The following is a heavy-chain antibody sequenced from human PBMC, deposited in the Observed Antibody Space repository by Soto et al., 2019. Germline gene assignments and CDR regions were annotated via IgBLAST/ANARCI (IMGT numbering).Heavy chain of an antibody. D-gene: IGHD3-10*01. CDR3: ARDRRSYYTQSWWFEP. J-gene: IGHJ5*02. V-gene: IGHV1-18*01. Sequence: GASVKVSCKASGYTFTSYGISWVRQAPGQGLEWMGWISAYNGNTNYAQKLQGRVTMTTDTSTSTAYMELRSLRSDDTAVYYCARDRRSYYTQSWWFEPWGQGTLVTVSS. CDR2: ISAYNGNT. CDR1: GYTFTSYG.